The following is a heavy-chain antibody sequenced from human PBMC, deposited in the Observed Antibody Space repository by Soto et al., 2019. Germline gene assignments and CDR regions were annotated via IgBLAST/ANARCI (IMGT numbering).Heavy chain of an antibody. Sequence: SETLSLTCTVSGDSISTFYWSWLRQPPGKGLEWIGYVYYTGSADYNPSLKSRVTISVDTSRNQFSLTLRPVTTADTAVYYCARGYSNSPGMDVWGQGTTVTVSS. CDR1: GDSISTFY. CDR2: VYYTGSA. J-gene: IGHJ6*02. CDR3: ARGYSNSPGMDV. V-gene: IGHV4-59*01. D-gene: IGHD6-6*01.